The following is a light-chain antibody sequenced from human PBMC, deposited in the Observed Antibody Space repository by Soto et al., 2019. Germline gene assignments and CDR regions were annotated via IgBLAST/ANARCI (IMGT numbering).Light chain of an antibody. J-gene: IGKJ1*01. CDR1: QSLVYSNGNTY. CDR3: MQGTQFPQT. V-gene: IGKV2-24*01. CDR2: KIS. Sequence: DIVLTQTPLSSPVTLGQPASISCRSSQSLVYSNGNTYLSWLQQRPGQPPRLLIYKISKRFSGVPDRFSGSGAGTVFTLKISRVEAEDVGVYYCMQGTQFPQTFGQGTKVEIK.